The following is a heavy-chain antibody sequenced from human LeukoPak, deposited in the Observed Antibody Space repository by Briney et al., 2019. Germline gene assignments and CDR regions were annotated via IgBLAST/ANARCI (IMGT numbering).Heavy chain of an antibody. D-gene: IGHD2-2*02. J-gene: IGHJ6*03. V-gene: IGHV3-23*01. CDR3: AKDGCSSTSCYTLYYYYMDV. CDR1: GFTFNSFA. Sequence: PGGSLRLSCAASGFTFNSFAMSWVRQAPGKGLEWVSALSGSGGNTYYADSVKGRFTISRDNSKNTLFLQMNSLRAEDTAVYYCAKDGCSSTSCYTLYYYYMDVWGKGTTVTVSS. CDR2: LSGSGGNT.